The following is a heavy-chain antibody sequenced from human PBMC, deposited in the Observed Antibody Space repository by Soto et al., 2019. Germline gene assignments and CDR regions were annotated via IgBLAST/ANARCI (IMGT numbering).Heavy chain of an antibody. D-gene: IGHD6-25*01. CDR2: ISPYDGST. V-gene: IGHV1-46*01. J-gene: IGHJ6*02. Sequence: QVQLVQSGTEVKKPGASVKISCKASGFTFTNYFFHWVRQAPRQGLEWMGIISPYDGSTNYLKSLPGRVLLTSDTSTRPVYMEPSSLTSEDSAVYYCAIGDGRGTSGFYSYYGMDVWGHGTTVAVSS. CDR1: GFTFTNYF. CDR3: AIGDGRGTSGFYSYYGMDV.